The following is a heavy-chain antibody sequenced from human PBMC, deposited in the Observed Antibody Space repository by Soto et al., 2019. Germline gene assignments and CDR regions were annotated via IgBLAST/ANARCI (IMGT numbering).Heavy chain of an antibody. D-gene: IGHD3-10*01. J-gene: IGHJ6*02. CDR1: EIPVSSNY. V-gene: IGHV3-53*04. CDR3: ARDGPDYYASRMDV. Sequence: EVQLVESGGGLVQPGGSLRLSCAASEIPVSSNYMTWVRQAPGKGLEWVSVLHSGGDTYYANSVKGRFTISRHDSTNTLFLQMTSLTPEDTAVYYCARDGPDYYASRMDVWGQGTTVTVSS. CDR2: LHSGGDT.